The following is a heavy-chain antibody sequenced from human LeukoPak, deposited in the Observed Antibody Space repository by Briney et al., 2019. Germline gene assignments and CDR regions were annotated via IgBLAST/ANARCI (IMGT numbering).Heavy chain of an antibody. CDR2: ISYDGSNK. CDR1: GFTFSGYA. V-gene: IGHV3-30*09. CDR3: SRDRADSSGYLTYDY. D-gene: IGHD3-22*01. Sequence: GGSLRLSCAASGFTFSGYAMHWVRQAPGKGLEWVAVISYDGSNKYYADSVKGRFAISRDNSKNTLYLQMNSLRAEDTAVYYCSRDRADSSGYLTYDYWGQGTLVTVSS. J-gene: IGHJ4*02.